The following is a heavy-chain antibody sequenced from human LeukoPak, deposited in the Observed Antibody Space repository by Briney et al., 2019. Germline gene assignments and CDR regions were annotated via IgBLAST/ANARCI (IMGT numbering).Heavy chain of an antibody. CDR2: ISGSGGST. J-gene: IGHJ4*02. V-gene: IGHV3-23*01. Sequence: PGGSLRLSCAASGFTFSDHYMDWVRQAPGKGLEWVSAISGSGGSTYYADSVKGRFTISRDNSKNTLYLQMNGLRAEDTAVYYCAKERSNFDYWGQGTLVTVSS. CDR1: GFTFSDHY. CDR3: AKERSNFDY.